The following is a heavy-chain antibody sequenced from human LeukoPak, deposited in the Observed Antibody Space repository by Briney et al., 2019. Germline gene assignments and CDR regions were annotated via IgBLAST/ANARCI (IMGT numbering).Heavy chain of an antibody. D-gene: IGHD3-10*01. Sequence: SETLSLTCAVYGGSFSGYYWSWIRQPPGKGLEWIGEINHSGSTNYNPSLKSRVTISVDTSKNQFSLKLSSVTAADTAVYYCARGIPKTPSMVRGVHDYFDYWGQGTLVTVSS. CDR1: GGSFSGYY. CDR3: ARGIPKTPSMVRGVHDYFDY. J-gene: IGHJ4*02. CDR2: INHSGST. V-gene: IGHV4-34*01.